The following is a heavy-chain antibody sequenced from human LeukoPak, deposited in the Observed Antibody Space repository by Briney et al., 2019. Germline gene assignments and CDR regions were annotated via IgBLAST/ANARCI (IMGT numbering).Heavy chain of an antibody. CDR3: AREGGFYRPLDY. J-gene: IGHJ4*02. CDR2: VHLDGRT. Sequence: PSETLSLTCGVSGGSVSSTNWWTWIRQPPGKGLEWIGEVHLDGRTNFNPSLKSRLTMSVDLSENHVSLKLTSVTAADTTVYYCAREGGFYRPLDYSGQGTLVTVSS. CDR1: GGSVSSTNW. D-gene: IGHD6-25*01. V-gene: IGHV4-4*02.